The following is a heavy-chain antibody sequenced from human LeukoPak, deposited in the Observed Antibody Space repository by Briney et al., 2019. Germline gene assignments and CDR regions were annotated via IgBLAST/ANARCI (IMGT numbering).Heavy chain of an antibody. Sequence: SETLSLTCTVSGDSVSSFYWSWIRQPPGKGLEWIGYIYYTGNTDYSPSLKSRVTISVDTSKNQFSLKMRSVTAADTAVYYCARVGSGSHFDYWGQGTLVAVSS. J-gene: IGHJ4*02. D-gene: IGHD5-12*01. V-gene: IGHV4-59*02. CDR1: GDSVSSFY. CDR2: IYYTGNT. CDR3: ARVGSGSHFDY.